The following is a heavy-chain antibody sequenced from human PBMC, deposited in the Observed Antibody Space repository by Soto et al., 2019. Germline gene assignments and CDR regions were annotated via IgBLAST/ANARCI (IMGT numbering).Heavy chain of an antibody. D-gene: IGHD2-15*01. J-gene: IGHJ4*02. CDR2: IKYDGSKK. CDR3: ATSNCPLY. Sequence: PGGSLILSCAASGLTLRGYWMNWVRQAPGRGLEWVANIKYDGSKKYYVDSVKGRFTISRDNAKNSLYLQMNSLTVEDTAVYYCATSNCPLYWGQGTLVTVSS. CDR1: GLTLRGYW. V-gene: IGHV3-7*05.